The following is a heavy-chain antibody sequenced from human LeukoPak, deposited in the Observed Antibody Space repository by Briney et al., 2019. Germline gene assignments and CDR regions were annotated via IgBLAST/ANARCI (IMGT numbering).Heavy chain of an antibody. Sequence: SETLSLTCAVYGGSFSGYYWSWIRQPPGKGLEWSGEINHSGSTNYNPSLKSRVTISVDTSKNQSPLKLSSVTAADTAVYYCARDEELNYYGMDVWGQGTTVTVSS. D-gene: IGHD3-10*01. J-gene: IGHJ6*02. CDR3: ARDEELNYYGMDV. CDR2: INHSGST. V-gene: IGHV4-34*01. CDR1: GGSFSGYY.